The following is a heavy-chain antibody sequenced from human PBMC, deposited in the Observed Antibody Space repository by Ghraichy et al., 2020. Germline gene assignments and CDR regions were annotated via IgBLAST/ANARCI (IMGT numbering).Heavy chain of an antibody. CDR1: GFTFSDYY. J-gene: IGHJ3*02. Sequence: GESLNISCAASGFTFSDYYMSWIRQAPGKGLEWLSYISSSGITTYYADSVKGRFTISRDNARNSLYLQMNSLRAEDTAVYYWARVYSGSWPHAFDIWGQATMVTVS. D-gene: IGHD1-26*01. CDR3: ARVYSGSWPHAFDI. V-gene: IGHV3-11*01. CDR2: ISSSGITT.